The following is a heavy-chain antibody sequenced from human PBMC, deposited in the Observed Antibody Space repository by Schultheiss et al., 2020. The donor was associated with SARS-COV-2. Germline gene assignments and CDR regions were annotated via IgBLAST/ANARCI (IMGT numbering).Heavy chain of an antibody. CDR3: ARDLIVGATWGFDY. V-gene: IGHV1-18*04. CDR1: GYTFTSHG. CDR2: INAGNGNT. Sequence: ASVKVSCKAFGYTFTSHGISWVRQAPGQGLEWMGWINAGNGNTKYSQKFQGRVTITRDTSASTAYMELSSLRSEDTAVYYCARDLIVGATWGFDYWGQGTLVTVSS. J-gene: IGHJ4*02. D-gene: IGHD1-26*01.